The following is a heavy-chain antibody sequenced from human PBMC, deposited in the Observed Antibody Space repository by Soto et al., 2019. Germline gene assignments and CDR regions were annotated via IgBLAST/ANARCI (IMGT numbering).Heavy chain of an antibody. J-gene: IGHJ5*02. CDR3: ARDYDSSGYYSSGGWRFDP. CDR1: GGTFSSYA. Sequence: ASVKVSCKASGGTFSSYAISWVRQAPGQGLEWMGGIIPIFGTANYAQKFQGRVTITADESTSTAYMELSSLRSEDTAVYYCARDYDSSGYYSSGGWRFDPWGQGTLVTVSS. CDR2: IIPIFGTA. D-gene: IGHD3-22*01. V-gene: IGHV1-69*13.